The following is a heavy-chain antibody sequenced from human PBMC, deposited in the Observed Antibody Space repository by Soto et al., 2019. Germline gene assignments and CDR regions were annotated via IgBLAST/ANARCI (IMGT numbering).Heavy chain of an antibody. CDR1: GFAFTHVW. CDR2: IKRKIDGETT. CDR3: AAARYCSSNTCPGAFDI. V-gene: IGHV3-15*01. Sequence: EVQLLESGGDLAEPGGSLRLSCAASGFAFTHVWMTWVRQAPGRGLEWVGRIKRKIDGETTNYAAPVKGRFTISRDDSKNTLYLQMNRLKPDGSAVYYCAAARYCSSNTCPGAFDIWSKGT. D-gene: IGHD2-2*01. J-gene: IGHJ3*02.